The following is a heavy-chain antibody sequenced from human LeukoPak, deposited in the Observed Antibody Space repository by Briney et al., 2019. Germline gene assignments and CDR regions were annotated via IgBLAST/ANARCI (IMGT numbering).Heavy chain of an antibody. CDR1: GFTFSSYG. Sequence: PGGSLRLSCAASGFTFSSYGMHWVRQAPGKGLEWVAVIWYDGSNKYYADSVEGRFTISRDNSKNTLYLQMNSLGAEDTAVYYCARDLRKAYYYDSSGLGFYYYYYGMDVWGQGTTVTVSS. CDR2: IWYDGSNK. D-gene: IGHD3-22*01. V-gene: IGHV3-33*01. CDR3: ARDLRKAYYYDSSGLGFYYYYYGMDV. J-gene: IGHJ6*02.